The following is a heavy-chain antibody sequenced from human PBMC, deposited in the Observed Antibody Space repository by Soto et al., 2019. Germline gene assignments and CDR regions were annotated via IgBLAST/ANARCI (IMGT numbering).Heavy chain of an antibody. CDR2: IWYDGSNK. CDR1: GFTFSSYG. CDR3: ARERDYYGSGSPPVYGMDV. Sequence: QVQLVESGGGVVQPGRSLRLSCAASGFTFSSYGMHWVRQAPGKGLEWVAVIWYDGSNKYYADSVKGRFTISRDNSKNTLYLQMNSLRAEDTAVYYCARERDYYGSGSPPVYGMDVWGQGTTVTVSS. D-gene: IGHD3-10*01. J-gene: IGHJ6*02. V-gene: IGHV3-33*01.